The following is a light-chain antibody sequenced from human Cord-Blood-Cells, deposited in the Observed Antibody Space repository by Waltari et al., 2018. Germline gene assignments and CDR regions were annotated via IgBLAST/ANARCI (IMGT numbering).Light chain of an antibody. CDR3: AAWDDSLSGPWV. CDR1: SSNIGINY. CDR2: RNN. J-gene: IGLJ3*02. Sequence: QSVLTQPPSASGTPGQRVTISCSGSSSNIGINYVYWYQQLPGTAPKLLIYRNNQRPSGVPERFSGSKSGTSASLAISGLRSEDEADYYCAAWDDSLSGPWVFGGGTKLTVL. V-gene: IGLV1-47*01.